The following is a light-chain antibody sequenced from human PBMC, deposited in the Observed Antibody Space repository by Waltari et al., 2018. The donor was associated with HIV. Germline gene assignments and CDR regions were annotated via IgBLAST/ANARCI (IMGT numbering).Light chain of an antibody. Sequence: ETVMPQSPVTLSVSPGERATLSCRASQSVGTNVTCYQRKSGQAPRLLIYGASTRATANPARFSGSGSVTEVTLTTTSLQSDDYATYYCQQYQTWPLTFGPGTTVDI. J-gene: IGKJ3*01. V-gene: IGKV3-15*01. CDR3: QQYQTWPLT. CDR2: GAS. CDR1: QSVGTN.